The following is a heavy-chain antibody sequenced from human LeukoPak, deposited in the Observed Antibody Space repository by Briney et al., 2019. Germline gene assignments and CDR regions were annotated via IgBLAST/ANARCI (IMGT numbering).Heavy chain of an antibody. Sequence: GGSLRLSCAASGFTFSSYWMSWVRQAPGKGLEWVANIKQDGSEKYYVDSVKGRFTISRDNAKNSLYLQMNSLRAEDTAVYYCARTYYDILTGEFDYWGQGTLVTVSS. CDR1: GFTFSSYW. D-gene: IGHD3-9*01. V-gene: IGHV3-7*01. CDR3: ARTYYDILTGEFDY. CDR2: IKQDGSEK. J-gene: IGHJ4*02.